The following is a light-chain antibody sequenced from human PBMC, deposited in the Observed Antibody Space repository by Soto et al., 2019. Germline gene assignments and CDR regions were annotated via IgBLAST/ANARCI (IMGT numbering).Light chain of an antibody. CDR1: SGSIASNY. CDR3: QSYDSSNHVV. V-gene: IGLV6-57*04. J-gene: IGLJ2*01. Sequence: NFMLTQPHSVSESPGKTVTISCTRSSGSIASNYVQGYQQRPGSAPTTVIYEDNQRPSGVPDRFSGSIDSSSNSASLTISGLKTEDEADYYCQSYDSSNHVVFGGGTQLTVL. CDR2: EDN.